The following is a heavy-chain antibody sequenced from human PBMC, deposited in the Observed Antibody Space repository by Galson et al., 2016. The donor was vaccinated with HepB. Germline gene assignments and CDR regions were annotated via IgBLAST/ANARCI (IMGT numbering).Heavy chain of an antibody. D-gene: IGHD1-7*01. CDR3: AKGTRSSLVGTNAYFDL. CDR1: GFNFSSYA. CDR2: ISGTGGTT. V-gene: IGHV3-23*01. J-gene: IGHJ2*01. Sequence: LRLSCAASGFNFSSYAMSWVRQAPGKGLEWVSPISGTGGTTYYADSVKGRFTISRDNSNNTLFLQMNSLRAEDTAVYYCAKGTRSSLVGTNAYFDLWGRGTLVTVSS.